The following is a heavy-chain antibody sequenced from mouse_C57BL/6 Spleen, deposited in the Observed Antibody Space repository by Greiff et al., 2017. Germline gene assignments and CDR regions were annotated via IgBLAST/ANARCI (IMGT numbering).Heavy chain of an antibody. CDR1: GYSITSGYY. CDR2: ISYDGSN. V-gene: IGHV3-6*01. D-gene: IGHD2-4*01. J-gene: IGHJ2*01. CDR3: ARGNYYDYDDY. Sequence: EVKLMESGPGLVKPSQSLSLTCSVTGYSITSGYYWNWIRQFPGNKLEWMGYISYDGSNNYNPSLKNRISITRATSKNQFFLKLNSVTTEDTATYYCARGNYYDYDDYWGQGTTLTVSS.